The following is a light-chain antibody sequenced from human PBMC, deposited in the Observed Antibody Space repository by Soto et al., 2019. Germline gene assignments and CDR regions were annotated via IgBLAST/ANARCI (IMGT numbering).Light chain of an antibody. CDR3: QHYGASRWT. CDR2: AAS. J-gene: IGKJ1*01. Sequence: EVVLTQSPDTLSLSPGERATLSCRTSQTVSNKYLTWYQQKPGQPPRLLTYAASSRATGVPNRFSGSGSGKDFTLIISRPEPEDFGMYYCQHYGASRWTFGQGTKVEIK. V-gene: IGKV3-20*01. CDR1: QTVSNKY.